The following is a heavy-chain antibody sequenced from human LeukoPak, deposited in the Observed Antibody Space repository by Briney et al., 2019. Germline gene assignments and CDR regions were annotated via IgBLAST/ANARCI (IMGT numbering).Heavy chain of an antibody. CDR1: GFTFSSYS. Sequence: PGGSLRLSCAASGFTFSSYSMNRVREAPGKGLDWASSISSSSSYIYYADSVKGRFTISRDNAKNSLYLQMNSLRAEDTAVYYCARHSSAARWYFDLWGRGTLVTVSS. CDR3: ARHSSAARWYFDL. J-gene: IGHJ2*01. V-gene: IGHV3-21*01. CDR2: ISSSSSYI. D-gene: IGHD6-13*01.